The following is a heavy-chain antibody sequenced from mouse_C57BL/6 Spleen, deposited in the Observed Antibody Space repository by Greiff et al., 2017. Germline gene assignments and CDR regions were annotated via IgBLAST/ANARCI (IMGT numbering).Heavy chain of an antibody. CDR2: ISYDGSN. CDR1: GYSITSGYY. V-gene: IGHV3-6*01. Sequence: EVKLLESGPGLVKPSQSLSLTCSVTGYSITSGYYWNWIRQFPGNKLEWMGYISYDGSNNYNPSLKNRISITRDTSKNQFFLKLNSVTTEDTATYYCARDRYYGSSPFDYWGQGTTLTVSS. CDR3: ARDRYYGSSPFDY. D-gene: IGHD1-1*01. J-gene: IGHJ2*01.